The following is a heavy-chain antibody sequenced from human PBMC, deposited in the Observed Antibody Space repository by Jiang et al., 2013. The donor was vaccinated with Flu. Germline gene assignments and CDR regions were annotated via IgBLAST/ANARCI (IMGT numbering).Heavy chain of an antibody. CDR2: IYPGDSDT. D-gene: IGHD4-17*01. V-gene: IGHV5-51*01. CDR1: YW. Sequence: YWIGWVRQMPGKGLEWMGIIYPGDSDTRYSPSFQGQVTISADKSISTAYLQWSSLKASDTAMYYCARARESSDDYGVLGVGGWFDPWGQGTLVTVSS. CDR3: ARARESSDDYGVLGVGGWFDP. J-gene: IGHJ5*02.